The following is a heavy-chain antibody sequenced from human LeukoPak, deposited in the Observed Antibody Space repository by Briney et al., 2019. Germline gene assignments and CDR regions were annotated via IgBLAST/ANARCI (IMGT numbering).Heavy chain of an antibody. CDR3: ARDPEPYSRVTYFDY. CDR2: ISAYNGNT. J-gene: IGHJ4*02. D-gene: IGHD1-14*01. CDR1: GYTFTSYG. V-gene: IGHV1-18*01. Sequence: ASVKVSCKASGYTFTSYGIIWVRQAPGQGLEWMGWISAYNGNTNYAQKLQGRVTMTTDTSTSTAYMELRSLRSDDTAVYYCARDPEPYSRVTYFDYWGQGTLVTVSS.